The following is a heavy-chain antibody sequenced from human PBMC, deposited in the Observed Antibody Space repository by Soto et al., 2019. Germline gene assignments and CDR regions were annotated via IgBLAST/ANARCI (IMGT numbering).Heavy chain of an antibody. V-gene: IGHV3-7*01. Sequence: EVQLVESGGGLVQPGGSLRLSCAASGVTFSTSWMNWVRQAPGKGLEWVAGIKEDGSEKYYVDSVKGRFTIAKDNAENSLELHMNRLRVEDTAVYYCVRDRGYTAFDYWGLGSLVTVAS. CDR1: GVTFSTSW. D-gene: IGHD5-18*01. J-gene: IGHJ4*02. CDR2: IKEDGSEK. CDR3: VRDRGYTAFDY.